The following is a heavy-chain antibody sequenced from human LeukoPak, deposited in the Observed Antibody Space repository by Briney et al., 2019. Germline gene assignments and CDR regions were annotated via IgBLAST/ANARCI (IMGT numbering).Heavy chain of an antibody. CDR1: GYTFTSYY. CDR3: AMHTPVVGAHYFDY. D-gene: IGHD1-26*01. Sequence: ASVKVSCKASGYTFTSYYMHWVREAPGQGLEWMGIINPSGGSTSYAQKFQGRVTMSRDTSTSTVYMELSSLRSEDTAVYYCAMHTPVVGAHYFDYWGQGTLVTVSS. J-gene: IGHJ4*02. CDR2: INPSGGST. V-gene: IGHV1-46*01.